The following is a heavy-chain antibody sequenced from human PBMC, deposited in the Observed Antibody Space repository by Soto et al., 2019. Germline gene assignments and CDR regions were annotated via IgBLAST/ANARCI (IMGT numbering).Heavy chain of an antibody. J-gene: IGHJ4*02. Sequence: GASVKVSCKVSGYTLTELSMHWVRQAPGKGLEWMGGFDPEDGETIYAQKFQGRVTMTEDTSTDTAYMELSSLRSEDTAVYYCATLSGYDSQLQFDYWGQGTLVTVSS. CDR2: FDPEDGET. CDR1: GYTLTELS. CDR3: ATLSGYDSQLQFDY. D-gene: IGHD5-12*01. V-gene: IGHV1-24*01.